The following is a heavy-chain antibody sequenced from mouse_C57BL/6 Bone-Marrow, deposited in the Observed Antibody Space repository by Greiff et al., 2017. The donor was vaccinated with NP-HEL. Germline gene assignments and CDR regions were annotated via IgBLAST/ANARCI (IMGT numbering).Heavy chain of an antibody. CDR1: GFTFSDYY. CDR3: ARPLYYDVSLFDY. Sequence: EVQLVESGGGLVQPGGSLKLSCAASGFTFSDYYMYWVRQTPEKRLEWVAYISNGGGSTYYPDNVKGRFSISRDNAKTTRYLQMSRLKSEDTAMYDCARPLYYDVSLFDYWGQGTTLTVSS. CDR2: ISNGGGST. J-gene: IGHJ2*01. V-gene: IGHV5-12*01. D-gene: IGHD1-1*01.